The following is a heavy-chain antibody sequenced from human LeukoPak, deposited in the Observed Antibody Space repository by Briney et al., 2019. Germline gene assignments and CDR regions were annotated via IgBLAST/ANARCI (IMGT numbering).Heavy chain of an antibody. CDR1: GFTFSSYD. Sequence: GGSLRLSCAASGFTFSSYDMHWVRQATGKGLEWVSAIGTAGDTYYPGSVKGRFTISRENAKNSLYLQMNSLRAEDTAVYYCARDNLVAPFIAVAGTVIDYWGQGTLVTVSS. CDR3: ARDNLVAPFIAVAGTVIDY. V-gene: IGHV3-13*01. D-gene: IGHD6-19*01. CDR2: IGTAGDT. J-gene: IGHJ4*02.